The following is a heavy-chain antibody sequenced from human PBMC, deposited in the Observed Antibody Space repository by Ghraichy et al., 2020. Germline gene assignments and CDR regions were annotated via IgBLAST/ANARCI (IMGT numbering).Heavy chain of an antibody. CDR1: GDSVSSNSAA. J-gene: IGHJ6*02. D-gene: IGHD6-13*01. CDR2: TYYRSKWYN. Sequence: SQTLSLTCAISGDSVSSNSAAWNWIRQSPSRGLEWLGRTYYRSKWYNDYAVSVKSRITINPDTSKNQFSLQLNSVTPEDTAVYYCARDSIHRIAAAGTTNYYYGMDVWGQGTTVTVSS. V-gene: IGHV6-1*01. CDR3: ARDSIHRIAAAGTTNYYYGMDV.